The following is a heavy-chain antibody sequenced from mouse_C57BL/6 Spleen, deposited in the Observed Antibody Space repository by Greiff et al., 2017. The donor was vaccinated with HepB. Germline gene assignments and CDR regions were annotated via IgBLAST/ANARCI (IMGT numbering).Heavy chain of an antibody. V-gene: IGHV3-8*01. CDR1: GYSITSDY. CDR3: ARRSYYGNWYFDV. CDR2: ISYSGST. J-gene: IGHJ1*03. Sequence: EVMLVESGPGLAKPSQTLSLTCSVTGYSITSDYWNWIRKFPGNKLEYMGYISYSGSTYYNPSLKSRISITRDTSKNQYYLQLNSVTTEDTATYYCARRSYYGNWYFDVWGTGTTVTVSS. D-gene: IGHD2-1*01.